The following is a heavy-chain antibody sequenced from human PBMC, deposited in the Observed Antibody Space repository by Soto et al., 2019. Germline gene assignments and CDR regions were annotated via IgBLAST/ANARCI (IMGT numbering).Heavy chain of an antibody. J-gene: IGHJ4*02. CDR2: IIPIFGTA. V-gene: IGHV1-69*06. D-gene: IGHD3-10*01. Sequence: QVQLVQSGAGVKKPGSSGKGSCKGSGGTFSSYAISVGRQAPGQGLEWMGGIIPIFGTANYAQKFQGRVTITADKSTSTAYMELSSLRSEDTAVYYCARADGSGSYYNLDYWGQGTLVTVSS. CDR3: ARADGSGSYYNLDY. CDR1: GGTFSSYA.